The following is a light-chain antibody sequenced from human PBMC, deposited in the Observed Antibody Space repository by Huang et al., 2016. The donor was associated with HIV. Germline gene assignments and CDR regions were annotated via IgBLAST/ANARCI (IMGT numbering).Light chain of an antibody. J-gene: IGKJ5*01. V-gene: IGKV1-NL1*01. CDR3: QQYYTTPRDT. CDR2: AAS. CDR1: QDIRSS. Sequence: DIQMTQSPSSLSASVGDRVTITCRASQDIRSSLAWYQQKPGKAPKHLLFAASRLESGVPSRFSGSGSGTDYTLTISSLQPEDFATYYCQQYYTTPRDTFGQGTRLAIK.